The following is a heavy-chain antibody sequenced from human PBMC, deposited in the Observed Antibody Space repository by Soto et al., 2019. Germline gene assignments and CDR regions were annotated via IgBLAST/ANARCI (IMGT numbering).Heavy chain of an antibody. J-gene: IGHJ6*02. V-gene: IGHV1-69*01. Sequence: QVQLVQSGAEVKKPGSSVKVSCKASGGTFSSYAISWVRQAPGQGLEWMGGISPIVGTANYAQKFQGRVTITADESTSTAYMELSSLRSEDTAVYYCARENCGGDCYYYYGMDVWGQGTTVTVSS. CDR1: GGTFSSYA. D-gene: IGHD2-21*02. CDR2: ISPIVGTA. CDR3: ARENCGGDCYYYYGMDV.